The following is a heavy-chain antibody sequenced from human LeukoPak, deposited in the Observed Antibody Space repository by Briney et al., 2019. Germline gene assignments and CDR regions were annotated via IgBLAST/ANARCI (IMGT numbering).Heavy chain of an antibody. CDR1: GGSISSSSYY. Sequence: SETLSLTCTVSGGSISSSSYYWGWIRQPPGKGLEWIGSMYYSGSTHYNPSLKSRVTISVDKSKNQFSLKLRSVTAADTAVYYCARPLSLGYCSGGSCYGRGAWFDRWGQGTLVTVSS. CDR3: ARPLSLGYCSGGSCYGRGAWFDR. J-gene: IGHJ5*02. CDR2: MYYSGST. V-gene: IGHV4-39*07. D-gene: IGHD2-15*01.